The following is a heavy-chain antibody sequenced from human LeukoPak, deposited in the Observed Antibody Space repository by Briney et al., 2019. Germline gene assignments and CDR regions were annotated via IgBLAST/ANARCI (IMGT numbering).Heavy chain of an antibody. J-gene: IGHJ4*02. CDR1: GFTFSSSA. D-gene: IGHD3-22*01. CDR2: ISGSGGST. CDR3: AKVGKTYYYDSSGYYFDY. V-gene: IGHV3-23*01. Sequence: GGSLRLSCAASGFTFSSSAMSWVRQAPGKRLEWVSAISGSGGSTYYADSVKGRFTISRDNSKNTLYLQMNSLRAEDTAVYYCAKVGKTYYYDSSGYYFDYWGQGTLVTVSS.